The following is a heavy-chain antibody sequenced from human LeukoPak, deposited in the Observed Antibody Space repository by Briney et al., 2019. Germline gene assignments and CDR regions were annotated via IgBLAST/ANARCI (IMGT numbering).Heavy chain of an antibody. CDR3: AKDRGGSGSYSGVYYFDY. CDR1: GFTFSSYA. Sequence: GGSLRLSCAASGFTFSSYAMSWVRQAPGKGLEWVSAISGSGGSTYYADSVKGRFTISRDNSKNTLYLQMNSLRAEDTAVYYCAKDRGGSGSYSGVYYFDYGGQGTLVTVSS. D-gene: IGHD1-26*01. CDR2: ISGSGGST. V-gene: IGHV3-23*01. J-gene: IGHJ4*02.